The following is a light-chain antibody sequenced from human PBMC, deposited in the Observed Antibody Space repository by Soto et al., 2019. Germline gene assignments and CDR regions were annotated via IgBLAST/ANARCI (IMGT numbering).Light chain of an antibody. CDR3: RSYSSSSTLRI. Sequence: QSVLTQPASVSGSPGQSITISCTGTSSDVGGYDFVSWYQQHPGKAPKVMIYEVSNRPSGVSIRFSGSKAGNTASLTISGLQAEDEAVYYCRSYSSSSTLRIFGGGTKLTVL. J-gene: IGLJ2*01. CDR1: SSDVGGYDF. V-gene: IGLV2-14*01. CDR2: EVS.